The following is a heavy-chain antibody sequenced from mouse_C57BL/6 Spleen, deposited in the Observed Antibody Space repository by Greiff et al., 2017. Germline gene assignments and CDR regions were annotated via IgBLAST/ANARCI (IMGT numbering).Heavy chain of an antibody. V-gene: IGHV1-39*01. Sequence: VQLKESGPELVKPGASVKISCKASGYSFTDYNMNWVKQSNGKSLEWIGVINPNYGTTSYNQKFKGKATLTVDQSSSTAYMQLNSLTSEDSAVYYCARRGNDGYPWYFDVWGTGTTVTVSS. CDR1: GYSFTDYN. CDR3: ARRGNDGYPWYFDV. CDR2: INPNYGTT. J-gene: IGHJ1*03. D-gene: IGHD2-3*01.